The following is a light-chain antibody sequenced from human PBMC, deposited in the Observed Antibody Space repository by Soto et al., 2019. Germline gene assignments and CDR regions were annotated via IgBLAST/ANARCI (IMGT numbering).Light chain of an antibody. CDR2: AAS. J-gene: IGKJ4*01. CDR1: QGIRNE. CDR3: LQDYKYPRGP. V-gene: IGKV1-6*01. Sequence: AIQMTQSPSSLSASVGDRVTITCRASQGIRNELGWYRQKPGKAPKLLIYAASSLQSRVPSRFSGSGSGTDFTLVISSLQPEDFATYYCLQDYKYPRGPLGGGTKVAIK.